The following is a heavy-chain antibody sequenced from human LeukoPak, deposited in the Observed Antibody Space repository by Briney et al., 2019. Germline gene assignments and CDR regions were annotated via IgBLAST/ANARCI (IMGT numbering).Heavy chain of an antibody. Sequence: GRSLRLSCAASGFTFSSYAMHWVRQAPGKGLEWVAVISYDGSNKYYADSVKGRFTISRDNSKNTLYLQMNSLRAEDTAVYYCARDRNDFWSGYYTGGAFDIWGQGTMVTVSS. CDR2: ISYDGSNK. D-gene: IGHD3-3*01. CDR3: ARDRNDFWSGYYTGGAFDI. V-gene: IGHV3-30-3*01. J-gene: IGHJ3*02. CDR1: GFTFSSYA.